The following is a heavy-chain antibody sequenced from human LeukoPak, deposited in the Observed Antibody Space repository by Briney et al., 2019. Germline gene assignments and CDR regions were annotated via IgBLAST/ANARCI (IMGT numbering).Heavy chain of an antibody. CDR1: GYTFTSYG. Sequence: ASVKVSCKASGYTFTSYGISWVRQAPGQRLEWMGWINAGNGNTKYSQKFQGRVTITRDTYASTAYMELSSLRSEDTAVYYCARAGDLPSERCFFYWGQGTLVTVSS. D-gene: IGHD2-21*02. V-gene: IGHV1-3*01. CDR3: ARAGDLPSERCFFY. CDR2: INAGNGNT. J-gene: IGHJ4*02.